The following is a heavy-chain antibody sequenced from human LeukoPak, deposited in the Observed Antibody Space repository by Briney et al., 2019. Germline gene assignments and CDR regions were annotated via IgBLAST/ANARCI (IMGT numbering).Heavy chain of an antibody. CDR3: ARARYSSGWYLFDY. Sequence: SETLSLTCTVSGVSISSSNYYWSWIRQPPGKGLEWIVEINHSGSTNYNPSLKSRFTISVDTSKNQFSLKLSSVTAADTAVYYCARARYSSGWYLFDYWGQGTLVTVSS. D-gene: IGHD6-19*01. V-gene: IGHV4-39*07. CDR2: INHSGST. CDR1: GVSISSSNYY. J-gene: IGHJ4*02.